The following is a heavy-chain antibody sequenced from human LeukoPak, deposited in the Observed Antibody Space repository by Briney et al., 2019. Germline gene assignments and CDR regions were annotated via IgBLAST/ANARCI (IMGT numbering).Heavy chain of an antibody. CDR2: VSATGDST. Sequence: GGSLRLSCAASGFTFSSYAMSWVRQAPGKGLEWVSAVSATGDSTYFADSVKGRFTISRDNSKNTLYLQMNSLRAEDTAVYYCAKETRATNFYSLFDPWGQGTLVTVSS. D-gene: IGHD4-11*01. V-gene: IGHV3-23*01. J-gene: IGHJ5*02. CDR1: GFTFSSYA. CDR3: AKETRATNFYSLFDP.